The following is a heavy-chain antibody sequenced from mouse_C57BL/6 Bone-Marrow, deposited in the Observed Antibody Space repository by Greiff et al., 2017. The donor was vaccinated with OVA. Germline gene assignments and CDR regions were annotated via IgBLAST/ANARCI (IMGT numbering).Heavy chain of an antibody. J-gene: IGHJ3*01. CDR1: GYTFTSYW. Sequence: VQLQQSGAELVKPGASVKLSCKASGYTFTSYWMHWVKQRPGQGLEWIGMIHPNSGSTNYNEKFKSKATLTVDKSSSTAYMQLSSLTSEDSAVYYCARGYYGSSYLRLFAYWGQGTLVTVSA. D-gene: IGHD1-1*01. V-gene: IGHV1-64*01. CDR2: IHPNSGST. CDR3: ARGYYGSSYLRLFAY.